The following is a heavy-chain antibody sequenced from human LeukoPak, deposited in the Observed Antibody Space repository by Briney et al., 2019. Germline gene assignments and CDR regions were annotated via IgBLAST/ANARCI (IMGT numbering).Heavy chain of an antibody. Sequence: GGSLRLSCAASGFTFSSYWMSWVRQAPGKGLEWVANIKQDGSEKYYVDSVKGRFTISRDNAKNSLYLQMNSLRAEDTAVYFCARSITVIVDWFDPWGQGTLVTVSS. CDR2: IKQDGSEK. CDR1: GFTFSSYW. V-gene: IGHV3-7*01. D-gene: IGHD3-22*01. CDR3: ARSITVIVDWFDP. J-gene: IGHJ5*02.